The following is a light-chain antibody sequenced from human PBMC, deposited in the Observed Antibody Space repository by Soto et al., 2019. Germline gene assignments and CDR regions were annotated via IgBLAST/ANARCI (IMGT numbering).Light chain of an antibody. CDR3: QQYNNWPGT. CDR1: QSVRSN. J-gene: IGKJ1*01. Sequence: EIVMTQSPATLSVSPGERATLSCRASQSVRSNLAWYQQKPGQAPRLLIYGASTRAAGIPARFSGSGSGTEFTLTISSPQSEDFAVYYCQQYNNWPGTFGQGTKV. CDR2: GAS. V-gene: IGKV3-15*01.